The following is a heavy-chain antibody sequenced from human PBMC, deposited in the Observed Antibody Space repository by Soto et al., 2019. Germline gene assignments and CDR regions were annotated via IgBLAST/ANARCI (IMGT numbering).Heavy chain of an antibody. J-gene: IGHJ1*01. CDR1: GFTFSNAW. CDR3: TTHSGYEVADESFHH. V-gene: IGHV3-15*01. CDR2: IKSKTDGGTT. Sequence: EVQLVESGGGLVKPGGSLRLSCAASGFTFSNAWMSWVRQAPGKGLEWVGRIKSKTDGGTTDYAAPVKGRFTISRDDSKYTLYTQMNSLKTGNTAVYYCTTHSGYEVADESFHHWGQGTLVTVSS. D-gene: IGHD5-12*01.